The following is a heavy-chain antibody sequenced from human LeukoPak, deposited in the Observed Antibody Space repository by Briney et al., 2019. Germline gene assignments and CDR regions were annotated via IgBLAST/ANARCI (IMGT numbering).Heavy chain of an antibody. D-gene: IGHD1-1*01. CDR2: ISYDGSNK. Sequence: GGSLRLSCAASGFTFSSYAMHWVRQAPGKGLEWVAVISYDGSNKYYADSVKGRFTISRDNSKNTLYLQMTSLSAEDTAVYYCTRDTTTFDYWGQGTLVTVSS. CDR1: GFTFSSYA. J-gene: IGHJ4*02. V-gene: IGHV3-30-3*01. CDR3: TRDTTTFDY.